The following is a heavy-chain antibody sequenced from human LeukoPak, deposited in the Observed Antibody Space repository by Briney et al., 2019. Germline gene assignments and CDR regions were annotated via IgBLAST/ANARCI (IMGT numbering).Heavy chain of an antibody. CDR3: ARNRDRYSNTWPFDS. CDR2: IYTTGST. V-gene: IGHV4-4*09. D-gene: IGHD6-13*01. J-gene: IGHJ4*02. Sequence: TSETLSLTCTVSGGSIRSYYWSWIRQPPGKGLEWIGYIYTTGSTNYNPSLKSRVTISIDTSNNHLSLELSSVTAADTAVYYCARNRDRYSNTWPFDSWGQGTLVTVSS. CDR1: GGSIRSYY.